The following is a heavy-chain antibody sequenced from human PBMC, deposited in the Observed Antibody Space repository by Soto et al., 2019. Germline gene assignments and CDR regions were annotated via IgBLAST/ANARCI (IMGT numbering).Heavy chain of an antibody. Sequence: PGESLKISCKGSGYSFTSYWIGWVRQMPGKGLEWMGIMFPGDSNSRYSPSFQGQVTFSAEKSTSTAYLQWSSLKASDTAIYYCARQGEELDFWGQGTLVTVSS. V-gene: IGHV5-51*01. CDR2: MFPGDSNS. J-gene: IGHJ4*02. CDR1: GYSFTSYW. D-gene: IGHD1-1*01. CDR3: ARQGEELDF.